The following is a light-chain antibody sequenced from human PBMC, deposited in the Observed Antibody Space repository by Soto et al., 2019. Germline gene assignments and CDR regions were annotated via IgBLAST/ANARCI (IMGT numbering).Light chain of an antibody. CDR1: QSISSY. Sequence: DIQMTQSPSSLSASVGDRVTITCRASQSISSYLNWYQQKPGKAPELLSYAASSLQSGIPSRFSGSASWTDFTLTISRLQPEDFATYYCQQSYSTPCTFGQGTRLEIK. V-gene: IGKV1-39*01. CDR2: AAS. CDR3: QQSYSTPCT. J-gene: IGKJ5*01.